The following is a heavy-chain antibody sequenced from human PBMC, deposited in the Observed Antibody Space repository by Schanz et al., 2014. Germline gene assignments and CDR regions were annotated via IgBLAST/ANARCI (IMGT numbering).Heavy chain of an antibody. V-gene: IGHV3-33*01. J-gene: IGHJ4*01. Sequence: QLVGSGGGLIQPGGSLRLSCAASGFIFSSYGMHWVRQAPGKGLEWVAAMSYDGSIKYYGDSVKGRFTISRDNSKNTLYLQMNSLRAEDTAVYYCAREQIMAAAGLVDYWGHGTLVTVSS. CDR3: AREQIMAAAGLVDY. D-gene: IGHD6-13*01. CDR1: GFIFSSYG. CDR2: MSYDGSIK.